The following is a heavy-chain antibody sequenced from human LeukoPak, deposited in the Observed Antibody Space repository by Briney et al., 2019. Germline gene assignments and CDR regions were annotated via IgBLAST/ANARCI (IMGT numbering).Heavy chain of an antibody. CDR1: GYSFTSYW. D-gene: IGHD1-7*01. J-gene: IGHJ4*02. CDR2: IYPGDSDT. CDR3: ATLGNWNYDWFDY. V-gene: IGHV5-51*01. Sequence: GESLKISCKGSGYSFTSYWIGWVRQMPGKGLEWMGIIYPGDSDTRYSPSFQGQVTISADKSISTAYLQWSSLRSEDTAVYYCATLGNWNYDWFDYWGQGTLVTVSS.